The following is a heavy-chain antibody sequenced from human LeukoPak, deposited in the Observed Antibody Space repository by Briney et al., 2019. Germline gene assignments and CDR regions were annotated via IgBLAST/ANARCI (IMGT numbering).Heavy chain of an antibody. CDR3: ARDPEYSSSKCFGCYYYGMDV. D-gene: IGHD6-6*01. CDR1: VCTFTGYH. CDR2: INLNSGGT. Sequence: AWVQVTCQSSVCTFTGYHMHWLGQPRAQGREWVGGINLNSGGTNYAQNFQGRFTMTRDSSISAAYIELSRLKFDDTAVYYCARDPEYSSSKCFGCYYYGMDVWGQGTTVTVSS. J-gene: IGHJ6*02. V-gene: IGHV1-2*02.